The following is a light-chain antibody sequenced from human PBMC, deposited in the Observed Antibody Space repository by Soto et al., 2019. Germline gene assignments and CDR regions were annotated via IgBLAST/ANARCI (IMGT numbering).Light chain of an antibody. Sequence: DIQMTQSPSSLSTSVGDRVTITCRASQSISSYLNWYQQKPGKAPKLLIYASSSLQSGVPSRFSGSVSGTDFTLTISSLQPEDFATYYCQQANSFPRTFGPGTKVDIK. CDR3: QQANSFPRT. CDR2: ASS. V-gene: IGKV1-39*01. CDR1: QSISSY. J-gene: IGKJ3*01.